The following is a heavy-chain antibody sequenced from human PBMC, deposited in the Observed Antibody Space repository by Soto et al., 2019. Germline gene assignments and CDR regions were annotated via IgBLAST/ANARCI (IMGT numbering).Heavy chain of an antibody. CDR2: IYHSGTT. D-gene: IGHD5-12*01. CDR3: ARRSGRDGYNFLG. J-gene: IGHJ4*02. V-gene: IGHV4-38-2*01. CDR1: GDSISSGYY. Sequence: PSETLSLTCAVSGDSISSGYYWAWIRQPPGKGLEWIGSIYHSGTTYYNPSLESRVTISVETSKNQFSLKLSSVTAAGTAVYYCARRSGRDGYNFLGWGQGTLVTVSS.